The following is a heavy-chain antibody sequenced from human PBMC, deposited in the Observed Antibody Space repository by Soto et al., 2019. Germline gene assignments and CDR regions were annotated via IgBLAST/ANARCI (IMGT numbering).Heavy chain of an antibody. J-gene: IGHJ4*02. D-gene: IGHD5-12*01. CDR1: GFIFSNYG. V-gene: IGHV3-30*03. Sequence: QVQLVESGGGVVQPGKSLRLSCAASGFIFSNYGMHWVRQAPGKGLEWVAIILHDGSNKYYADSVKGRFVISRDNSKNTLYLQMNSLRADDTAVSYCARGLPADCWGQVSLVTVSS. CDR2: ILHDGSNK. CDR3: ARGLPADC.